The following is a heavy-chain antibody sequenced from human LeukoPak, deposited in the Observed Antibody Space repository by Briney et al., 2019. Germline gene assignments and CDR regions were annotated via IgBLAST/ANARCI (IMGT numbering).Heavy chain of an antibody. CDR1: GFTFSDYV. D-gene: IGHD2-21*01. CDR3: AKRFCGEGPCYYFDF. V-gene: IGHV3-23*01. Sequence: GASLRLSCAASGFTFSDYVMTWVRQAPGKGLEWVSVISGAGRSTYYADSVRGRFIISRDNSKNTLYLQTSSLRSEDTAVYYCAKRFCGEGPCYYFDFWGQGTLVTVSS. CDR2: ISGAGRST. J-gene: IGHJ4*02.